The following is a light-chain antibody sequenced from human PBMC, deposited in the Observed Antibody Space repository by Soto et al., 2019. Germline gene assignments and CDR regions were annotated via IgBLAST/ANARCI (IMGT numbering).Light chain of an antibody. CDR3: SPYALTNNVV. Sequence: QSVLTQPPSASGSPGQSVTISCTGASSDVVDNYVSLYQQHLGKAPKLIIYYVSQRPSGGPDRFSGSKSGNTASRTVSGLQTEDEADYYWSPYALTNNVVF. CDR2: YVS. CDR1: SSDVVDNY. J-gene: IGLJ6*01. V-gene: IGLV2-8*01.